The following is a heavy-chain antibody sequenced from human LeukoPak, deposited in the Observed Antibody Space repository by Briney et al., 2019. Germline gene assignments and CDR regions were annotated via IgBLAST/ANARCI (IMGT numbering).Heavy chain of an antibody. V-gene: IGHV3-21*01. CDR3: ARDPYSGSYGADYYYYMDV. CDR1: GFTFSNYS. D-gene: IGHD1-26*01. J-gene: IGHJ6*03. CDR2: ITSGSIYT. Sequence: PGGSLRLSCAASGFTFSNYSINWVRQAPGKGLEWVSSITSGSIYTYYADSVKGRFTISRDNAKSSLYLQMNSLRAEDTAVYYCARDPYSGSYGADYYYYMDVWGKGTTVTISS.